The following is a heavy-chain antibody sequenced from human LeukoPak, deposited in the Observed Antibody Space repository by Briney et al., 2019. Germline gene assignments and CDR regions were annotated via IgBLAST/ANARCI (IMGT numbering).Heavy chain of an antibody. Sequence: PSETLSLTCTVSGGSISSSSYYWGWIRQPPGKGLDWIGCIYYSGSTYYNPSLKSRVTISVDTSKNQSSLKLSSVTAADTAVYYCASLYYDYVWASYRYTPPSNWFDPWGQGTLVTVS. CDR2: IYYSGST. V-gene: IGHV4-39*01. CDR1: GGSISSSSYY. D-gene: IGHD3-16*02. CDR3: ASLYYDYVWASYRYTPPSNWFDP. J-gene: IGHJ5*02.